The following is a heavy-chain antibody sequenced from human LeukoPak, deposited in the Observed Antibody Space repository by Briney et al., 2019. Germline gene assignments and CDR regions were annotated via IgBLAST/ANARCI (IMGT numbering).Heavy chain of an antibody. CDR1: GYTFTSYG. V-gene: IGHV1-18*01. Sequence: ASVKVSCKASGYTFTSYGISWVRQAPGQGLEWMGWISAYNGNTNYAQKLQGRVTMTPDTSTSTAYMELRSLRSDDTAVYYCAREIEQWLVRYLDYWGQGTLVTVSS. J-gene: IGHJ4*02. CDR3: AREIEQWLVRYLDY. D-gene: IGHD6-19*01. CDR2: ISAYNGNT.